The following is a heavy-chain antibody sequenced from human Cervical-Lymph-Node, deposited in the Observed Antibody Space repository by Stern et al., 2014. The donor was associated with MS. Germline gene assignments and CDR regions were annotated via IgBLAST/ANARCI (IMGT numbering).Heavy chain of an antibody. CDR3: ARQRYFDY. J-gene: IGHJ4*02. CDR1: GYSFSTYW. CDR2: IYPGDSDT. Sequence: VQLVQSGAEVKKPGESLKISCQGSGYSFSTYWIGWGRQMPGKGLEWMGIIYPGDSDTRYSPSFQGQVTMSADKSISTAYLQWSCLRVSDTATYYCARQRYFDYWGQGTLVTVSS. V-gene: IGHV5-51*01.